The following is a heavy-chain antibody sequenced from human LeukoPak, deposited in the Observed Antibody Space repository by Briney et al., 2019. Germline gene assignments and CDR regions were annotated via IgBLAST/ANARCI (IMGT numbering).Heavy chain of an antibody. Sequence: PSETLSLTCTVPGGSISSYYWSWIRQPPGKGLEWIGNIYDSGSTNYNPSLKSRVTISVDTSKNQCSLKLSSVTAADTAVYYCARQSISGSSLSYFDYWGQGTLVTVSS. V-gene: IGHV4-59*01. CDR1: GGSISSYY. CDR3: ARQSISGSSLSYFDY. J-gene: IGHJ4*02. CDR2: IYDSGST. D-gene: IGHD3-22*01.